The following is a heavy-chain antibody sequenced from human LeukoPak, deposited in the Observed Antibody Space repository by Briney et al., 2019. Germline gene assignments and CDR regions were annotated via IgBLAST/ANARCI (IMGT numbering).Heavy chain of an antibody. Sequence: ASVKVSCKASGYTFTGYYMHWVRQAPGQGLEWMGWINPNTGVTNYAQKFQGRVTLTRDTSIITAYMELTRLRSDDTAVYYCARDRTTVTTGYYGMDVWGQGPTVTVSS. J-gene: IGHJ6*02. D-gene: IGHD4-17*01. CDR3: ARDRTTVTTGYYGMDV. CDR2: INPNTGVT. CDR1: GYTFTGYY. V-gene: IGHV1-2*02.